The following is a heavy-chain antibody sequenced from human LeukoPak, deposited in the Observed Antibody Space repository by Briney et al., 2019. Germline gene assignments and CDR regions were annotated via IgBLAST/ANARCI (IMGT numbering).Heavy chain of an antibody. CDR3: ARLAVAGPTGYFDY. J-gene: IGHJ4*02. D-gene: IGHD6-19*01. Sequence: SETLSLTCTVSGGSISSSSYYWGWIRQPPGKGLEWVGSIYYSGSTYYNPSLKSRVTISVDTSKNQFSLKLSSVTAADTAVYYCARLAVAGPTGYFDYWGQGTLVTVSA. V-gene: IGHV4-39*07. CDR2: IYYSGST. CDR1: GGSISSSSYY.